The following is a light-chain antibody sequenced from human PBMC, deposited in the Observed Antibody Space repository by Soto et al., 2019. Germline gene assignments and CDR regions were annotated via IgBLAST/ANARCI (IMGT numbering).Light chain of an antibody. J-gene: IGKJ3*01. Sequence: DNQMAQSPSSLSASVGDRVTITFQASQDIRFYLNWYQQKPGKAPKLLIYDVSNLETGVPSRFSGGGSGTHFTFTISSLQPEDIATYYCQQYNNLFTFGPGTKVDIK. CDR2: DVS. CDR1: QDIRFY. V-gene: IGKV1-33*01. CDR3: QQYNNLFT.